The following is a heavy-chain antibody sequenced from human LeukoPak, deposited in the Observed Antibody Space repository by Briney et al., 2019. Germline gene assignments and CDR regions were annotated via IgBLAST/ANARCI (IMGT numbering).Heavy chain of an antibody. CDR1: GFTFSSYG. J-gene: IGHJ6*03. CDR2: IRYDGSNK. D-gene: IGHD6-13*01. CDR3: ARGGIAAAGTAYYYYYMDV. Sequence: GGSLRLSCAASGFTFSSYGMHWVRQAPGKGLEWVAFIRYDGSNKYYADSVKGRFTISRDNSKNTLYLQMNSLRAEDTAVYYCARGGIAAAGTAYYYYYMDVWGKGTTVTVSS. V-gene: IGHV3-30*02.